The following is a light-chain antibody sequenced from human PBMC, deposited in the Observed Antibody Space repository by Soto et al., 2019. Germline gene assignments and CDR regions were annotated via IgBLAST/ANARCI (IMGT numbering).Light chain of an antibody. Sequence: QSVLTQPPSVSAAPGRKVTISCSGSGSNIGNNYVSWYRQLPGTAPKLLIYDNSKRPSGIPDRFSGSRSGTSATLGITGLQTGDEADYYCGTWDSSLSAMLFGGGTKLTVL. CDR3: GTWDSSLSAML. J-gene: IGLJ2*01. V-gene: IGLV1-51*01. CDR1: GSNIGNNY. CDR2: DNS.